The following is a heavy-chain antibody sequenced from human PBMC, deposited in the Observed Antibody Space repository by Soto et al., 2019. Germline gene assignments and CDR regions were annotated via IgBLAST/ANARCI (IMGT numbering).Heavy chain of an antibody. D-gene: IGHD1-1*01. CDR2: IDPSDSRT. CDR1: GYMFPIYH. CDR3: VRSGDNYNLLDY. V-gene: IGHV5-10-1*01. J-gene: IGHJ4*02. Sequence: PGESLKISCEASGYMFPIYHISWVRQMPGKGLEWVGKIDPSDSRTMYRPSSRARITISVDKSINTAYLEWGRLRGDDTAIYYCVRSGDNYNLLDYWGQGTPVTVSS.